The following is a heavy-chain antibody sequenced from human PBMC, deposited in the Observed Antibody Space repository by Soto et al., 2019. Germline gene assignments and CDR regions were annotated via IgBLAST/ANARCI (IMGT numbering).Heavy chain of an antibody. CDR2: IYSGGYT. V-gene: IGHV3-53*01. CDR3: GTPPGGGGY. J-gene: IGHJ4*02. Sequence: EVQLVESGGGLIQPGGSLRLSCAVSGFTVSNNYMSWVRQAPGKGLEGVSVIYSGGYTAYGDSVKGRFTISRDNSKNTLYLKISTLRAAPPALYSCGTPPGGGGYWGQGTLVTVSS. CDR1: GFTVSNNY. D-gene: IGHD3-10*01.